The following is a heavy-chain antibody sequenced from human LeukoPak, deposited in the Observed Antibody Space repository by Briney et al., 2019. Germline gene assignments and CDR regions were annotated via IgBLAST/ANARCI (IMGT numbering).Heavy chain of an antibody. CDR1: GFTFSSYS. CDR3: ARDLFRVDTAMVTPYYFDY. D-gene: IGHD5-18*01. CDR2: ISSSSSYI. J-gene: IGHJ4*02. V-gene: IGHV3-21*01. Sequence: GGSLRLSCAASGFTFSSYSMNWVRQAPGKGLEWVSSISSSSSYIYYADSVKGRFTISRDNAKNSLYLQMNSLRAEDTAVYYCARDLFRVDTAMVTPYYFDYWGQGTLVTVSS.